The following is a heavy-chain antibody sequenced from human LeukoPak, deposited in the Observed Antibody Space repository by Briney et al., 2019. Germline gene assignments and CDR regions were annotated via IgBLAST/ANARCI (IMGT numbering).Heavy chain of an antibody. CDR2: ISASGHIS. CDR1: GITFSSYA. Sequence: GGSLRLSCAASGITFSSYAISWVRQAPGKGLEWVSIISASGHISNYAESVKGRFTISRDNSKNTLYLQMNSLRVEDTAVYYCANENYYGSGSYADHWGQGTLVTVSS. J-gene: IGHJ4*02. CDR3: ANENYYGSGSYADH. D-gene: IGHD3-10*01. V-gene: IGHV3-23*01.